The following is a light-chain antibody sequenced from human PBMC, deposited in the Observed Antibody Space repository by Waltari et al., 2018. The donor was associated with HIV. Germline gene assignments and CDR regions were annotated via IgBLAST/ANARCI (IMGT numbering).Light chain of an antibody. CDR1: TKDVGNYDY. J-gene: IGLJ3*02. CDR3: SSYRTYGTLV. Sequence: QSALTQPASVSGSPGQSITISCTGTTKDVGNYDYVSWYQHRPGTAPKLLIYDVSNRPPGGSGRFSGAKSGNTASLSISGLQAEDEADYFCSSYRTYGTLVFGGGTKLTVL. V-gene: IGLV2-14*01. CDR2: DVS.